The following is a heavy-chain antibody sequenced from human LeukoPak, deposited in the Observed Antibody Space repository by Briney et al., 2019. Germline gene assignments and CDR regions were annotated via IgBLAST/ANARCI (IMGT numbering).Heavy chain of an antibody. CDR2: ISYDGSMK. CDR1: GFTFSSYG. CDR3: AKDPLGFSRSSPGVY. V-gene: IGHV3-30*18. Sequence: PGGSLRLSCAASGFTFSSYGMHWVRQAPGKGLEWVAVISYDGSMKFYADSVKGRFTISRDNSKNTLYLQMNTLRPEDTAVYYCAKDPLGFSRSSPGVYWGQGTPVTVSS. J-gene: IGHJ4*02. D-gene: IGHD2-8*01.